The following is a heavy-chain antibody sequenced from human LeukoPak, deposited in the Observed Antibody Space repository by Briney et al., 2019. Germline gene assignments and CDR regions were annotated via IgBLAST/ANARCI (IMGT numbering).Heavy chain of an antibody. CDR1: GGSFSGYY. Sequence: PSETLSLTCGVYGGSFSGYYWSWIRQPPGKGLEWIGSIFYSGSTYYNPSLKSRVTISVDTSKNQFFLKVSSVTAADTAVYYCARQGCSSTSCYSDYWGQGTLVTVSS. CDR2: IFYSGST. V-gene: IGHV4-34*12. J-gene: IGHJ4*02. CDR3: ARQGCSSTSCYSDY. D-gene: IGHD2-2*01.